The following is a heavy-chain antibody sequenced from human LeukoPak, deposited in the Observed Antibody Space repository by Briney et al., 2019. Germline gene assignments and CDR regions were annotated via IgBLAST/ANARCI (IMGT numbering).Heavy chain of an antibody. J-gene: IGHJ4*02. V-gene: IGHV3-9*03. CDR3: AKDKDIGGVLDSPTFDS. CDR2: ISWNGGRI. CDR1: GFTFSDYA. D-gene: IGHD3/OR15-3a*01. Sequence: GGSLRLSCVASGFTFSDYAMHWVRQTPKKGLEWVSGISWNGGRIGYADSVKGRFTISRDTGKNSLYLQMNSLRTEDMGLYYCAKDKDIGGVLDSPTFDSWGQGTLVTVSS.